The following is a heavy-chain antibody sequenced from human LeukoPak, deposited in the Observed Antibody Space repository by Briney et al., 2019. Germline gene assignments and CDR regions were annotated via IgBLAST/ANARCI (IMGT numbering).Heavy chain of an antibody. Sequence: PSETLSLTCTVSGGSTSSYYWSWIRQPPGKGLEGIGDIYYSGSTNYNPSLTSRVTISVDTSKNQFSLKLSSVTAADTAVYYCARAQEDSSGYYHYYYYMDGWGKGTTVTVSS. CDR2: IYYSGST. CDR1: GGSTSSYY. V-gene: IGHV4-59*01. J-gene: IGHJ6*03. D-gene: IGHD3-22*01. CDR3: ARAQEDSSGYYHYYYYMDG.